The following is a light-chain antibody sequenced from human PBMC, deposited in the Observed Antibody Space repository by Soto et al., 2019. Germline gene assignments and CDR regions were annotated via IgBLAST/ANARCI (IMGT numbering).Light chain of an antibody. Sequence: QSVLTQPPSASGTPGQRVTISCSGSSSNVGTNTVNWYQHLPRKAPKLLIYSNNQRPSGVPDRFSGSKSGTSASLAISGLQSEDEADYYCAAWDDSLNGVVFGGGTKLTVL. CDR3: AAWDDSLNGVV. CDR1: SSNVGTNT. J-gene: IGLJ2*01. CDR2: SNN. V-gene: IGLV1-44*01.